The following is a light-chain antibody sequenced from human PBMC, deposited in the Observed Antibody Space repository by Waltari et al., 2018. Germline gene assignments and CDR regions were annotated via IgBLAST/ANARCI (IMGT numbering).Light chain of an antibody. CDR2: DNN. Sequence: QSVLTQPPSVSAAPGQKVSISCSGSSSNIGKNYVSWYQQLPGTAPKLIIFDNNKRPPGIPDRLSSSRSGTSATLVITGLQTGDEADDYCATWDSSLGVGHVVFGGGTKLTVL. J-gene: IGLJ2*01. V-gene: IGLV1-51*01. CDR3: ATWDSSLGVGHVV. CDR1: SSNIGKNY.